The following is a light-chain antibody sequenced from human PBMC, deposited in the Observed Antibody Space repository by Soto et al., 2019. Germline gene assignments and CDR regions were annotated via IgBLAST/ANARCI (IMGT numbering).Light chain of an antibody. CDR1: SSDVGGYNY. V-gene: IGLV2-14*01. CDR3: SSYTSSSTRCV. Sequence: QSALTQPASVSGSPGQSITISCTGTSSDVGGYNYVSWYQQHPGKAPKLMIYDVSNRPSGVSNRFSGSKSANTASLTISGLQAEDEADYYCSSYTSSSTRCVFGTGTKLTVL. CDR2: DVS. J-gene: IGLJ1*01.